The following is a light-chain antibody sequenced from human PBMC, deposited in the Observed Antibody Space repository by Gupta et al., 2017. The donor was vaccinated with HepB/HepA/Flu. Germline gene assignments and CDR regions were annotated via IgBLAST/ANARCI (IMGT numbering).Light chain of an antibody. CDR3: MQTLQTPFT. CDR2: LGS. CDR1: QSLLHSNGYNY. Sequence: DIVMTQSTLSLPVTPGERASISCRSSQSLLHSNGYNYLGWYLQKAGQSPQFLIYLGSNRASGVPDRFSVSGSGTNFTLKISRVEAEDVGVYYCMQTLQTPFTFGPGTKVDIK. J-gene: IGKJ3*01. V-gene: IGKV2-28*01.